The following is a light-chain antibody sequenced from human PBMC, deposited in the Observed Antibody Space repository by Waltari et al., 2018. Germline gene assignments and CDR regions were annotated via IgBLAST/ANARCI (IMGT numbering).Light chain of an antibody. CDR2: TAS. J-gene: IGKJ1*01. Sequence: DIQMTQSPSTLSASVGDRVTITCRASQSISSWLAWYQQKPGTAPKLLIYTASTLESGVPSRFSGSGSGTEFTLTINSLQPDDFATYYCQQYNGYWTFGQGTKVEIK. CDR3: QQYNGYWT. CDR1: QSISSW. V-gene: IGKV1-5*03.